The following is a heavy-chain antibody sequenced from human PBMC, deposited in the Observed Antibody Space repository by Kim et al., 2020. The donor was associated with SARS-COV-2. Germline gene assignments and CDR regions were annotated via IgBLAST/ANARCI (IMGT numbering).Heavy chain of an antibody. D-gene: IGHD6-19*01. CDR3: ARVSFGSSGWGDY. CDR1: GFTFSSYS. Sequence: GGSLRLSCAASGFTFSSYSMNWVRQAPGKGLEWVSSISSSSSYIYYADSVKGRFTISRDNAKNSLYLQMNSLRAEDTAVYYCARVSFGSSGWGDYWGQGTLVTVSS. V-gene: IGHV3-21*01. J-gene: IGHJ4*02. CDR2: ISSSSSYI.